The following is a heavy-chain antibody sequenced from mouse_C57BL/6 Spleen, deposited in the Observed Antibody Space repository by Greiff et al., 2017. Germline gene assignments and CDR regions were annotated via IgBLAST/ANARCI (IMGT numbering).Heavy chain of an antibody. CDR2: IWSDGST. CDR3: GRYEYDAYGMDY. J-gene: IGHJ4*01. Sequence: QVQLQQSGPGLVAPSQSLSITCTVSGFSLTSYGVHWVRQPPGKGLEWLVVIWSDGSTTYNSALKSRLSISKDNSTSHVFLKMNSLQTDDTAMYXCGRYEYDAYGMDYWGQGTSVTVSS. V-gene: IGHV2-6*03. CDR1: GFSLTSYG. D-gene: IGHD2-4*01.